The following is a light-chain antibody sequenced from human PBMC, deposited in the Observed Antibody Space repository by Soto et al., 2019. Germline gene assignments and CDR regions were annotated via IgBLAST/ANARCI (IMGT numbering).Light chain of an antibody. CDR3: SSHTISSALHV. Sequence: QSALTQPASVSGSPGQSITISCTGTISDFVVYNYVSWYQQHPGKAPKLMIYGVSNRPSGVSNRFSGSKSGNTASLTISGLQADDEADYYCSSHTISSALHVFGTGNKLTVL. V-gene: IGLV2-14*01. J-gene: IGLJ1*01. CDR2: GVS. CDR1: ISDFVVYNY.